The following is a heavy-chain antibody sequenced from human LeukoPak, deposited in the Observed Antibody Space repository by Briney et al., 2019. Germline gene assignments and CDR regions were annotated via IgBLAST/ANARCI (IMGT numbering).Heavy chain of an antibody. Sequence: SETLSLTCTVSGASISSYYWSWIRQPAGKGLEWIGRIHTSGSTNYNPSLKSRVTMSVDTSKNQFSLKLNSVTAADTAVYYCARGGASGNYGGIDYWGQGTLVTVSS. CDR2: IHTSGST. CDR1: GASISSYY. J-gene: IGHJ4*02. D-gene: IGHD1-26*01. V-gene: IGHV4-4*07. CDR3: ARGGASGNYGGIDY.